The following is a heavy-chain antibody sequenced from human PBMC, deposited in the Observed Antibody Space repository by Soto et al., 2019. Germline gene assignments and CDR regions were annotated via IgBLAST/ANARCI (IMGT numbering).Heavy chain of an antibody. Sequence: GGSLRLSCAASGFTFSSYAMSWVRQAPGKGLEWVSAISGSGGSTYYADSVKGRFTISRDNSKNTLYLQMNSLRAEDTAVYYCAKDLQRPPDIVVVPADVGDAFDIWGQGTMVTVSS. J-gene: IGHJ3*02. CDR2: ISGSGGST. CDR1: GFTFSSYA. CDR3: AKDLQRPPDIVVVPADVGDAFDI. V-gene: IGHV3-23*01. D-gene: IGHD2-2*01.